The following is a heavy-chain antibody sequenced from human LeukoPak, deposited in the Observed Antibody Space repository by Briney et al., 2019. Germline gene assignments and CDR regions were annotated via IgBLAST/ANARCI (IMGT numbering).Heavy chain of an antibody. Sequence: SETLSLTCTVSGGSISSHYWSWIRQPPGKGLEWIGYIDHSESTNYNPSLTSRVTISVDTSKNQFSLKVTYVTAADTAVYYCARDPSGYDYYFDSWGQGPLVTVPS. CDR2: IDHSEST. D-gene: IGHD5-12*01. CDR3: ARDPSGYDYYFDS. V-gene: IGHV4-59*11. CDR1: GGSISSHY. J-gene: IGHJ4*02.